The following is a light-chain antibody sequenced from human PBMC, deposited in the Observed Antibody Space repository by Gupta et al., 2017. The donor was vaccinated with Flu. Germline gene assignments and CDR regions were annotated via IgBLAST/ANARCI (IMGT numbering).Light chain of an antibody. CDR1: SSDVGSYHL. V-gene: IGLV2-14*02. Sequence: QSALTQPASVSGSPGQSITISCTGTSSDVGSYHLVSWYQQHPGKVPKLLIYKVTNRPSGVSSRFSGSKSGDTASLTISGLQAEDEADYYCSSFTTSATWVFGGGTKVTVL. CDR2: KVT. J-gene: IGLJ3*02. CDR3: SSFTTSATWV.